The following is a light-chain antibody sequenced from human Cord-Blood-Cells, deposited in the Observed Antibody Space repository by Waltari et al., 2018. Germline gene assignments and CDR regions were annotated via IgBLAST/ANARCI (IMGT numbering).Light chain of an antibody. J-gene: IGKJ3*01. Sequence: DIQMTQSPSSLSASVGDRVTITCRASQSISSYLNWYQQKPGKAPKLPFYAASSLQSGVPSRFSGSGSGTDFTLTISSLQPEDFATYYCQQSYSTPFTFGPGTKVDIK. V-gene: IGKV1-39*01. CDR1: QSISSY. CDR2: AAS. CDR3: QQSYSTPFT.